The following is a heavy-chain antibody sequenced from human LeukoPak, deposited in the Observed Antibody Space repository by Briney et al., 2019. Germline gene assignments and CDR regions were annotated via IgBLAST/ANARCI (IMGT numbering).Heavy chain of an antibody. V-gene: IGHV3-23*01. D-gene: IGHD3-10*01. CDR1: GFTFSTYA. CDR3: AKASGSGSYFFDY. CDR2: IRGSDIST. J-gene: IGHJ4*02. Sequence: GGSLRLSCAASGFTFSTYAMSWVRQAPGKGLEWVSGIRGSDISTYYADSVKGRFTISRDNSKNTLYLQMNSLRVEDTALYYCAKASGSGSYFFDYWGQGTLVTVSS.